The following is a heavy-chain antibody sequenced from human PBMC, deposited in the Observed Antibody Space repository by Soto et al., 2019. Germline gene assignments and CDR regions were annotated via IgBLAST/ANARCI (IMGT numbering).Heavy chain of an antibody. CDR1: GYTFTSYG. J-gene: IGHJ6*03. Sequence: ASVKVSCKASGYTFTSYGISWVRQAPGQGLEWMGWISAYNGNTNYAQKLQGRVTMTTDTSTSTAYMELRSLRSDDTAVYYCARNPITTFYYYYMGVWGKGTTVTVSS. CDR2: ISAYNGNT. D-gene: IGHD4-4*01. V-gene: IGHV1-18*01. CDR3: ARNPITTFYYYYMGV.